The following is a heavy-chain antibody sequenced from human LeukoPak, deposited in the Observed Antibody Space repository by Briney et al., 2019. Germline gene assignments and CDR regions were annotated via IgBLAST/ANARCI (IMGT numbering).Heavy chain of an antibody. Sequence: SETLSLTCTVSGGSISSYYWSWIRQPPGKGLEWIGYIYYSGSTNYNPSLKSRVTISVDTSKNQFSLKLSSVTAADTAVYYCARHDYGDWFDPWGQGALVTVSS. CDR1: GGSISSYY. J-gene: IGHJ5*02. CDR3: ARHDYGDWFDP. V-gene: IGHV4-59*01. D-gene: IGHD4-17*01. CDR2: IYYSGST.